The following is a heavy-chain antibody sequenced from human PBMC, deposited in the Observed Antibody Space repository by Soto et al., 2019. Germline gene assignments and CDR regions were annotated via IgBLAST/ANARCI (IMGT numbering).Heavy chain of an antibody. J-gene: IGHJ4*02. V-gene: IGHV3-74*01. CDR2: IGNDGVT. CDR1: GFSISDYK. D-gene: IGHD7-27*01. CDR3: STLGGPQLGARDF. Sequence: EVQLVESGGGSVQPGGSLRLSCAASGFSISDYKIHWVRQAPGRGLVWVSRIGNDGVTNYADSGKGRFTISRDNAKNTVLLQMSSLRVDDSAVYYCSTLGGPQLGARDFWGQGALVTVSS.